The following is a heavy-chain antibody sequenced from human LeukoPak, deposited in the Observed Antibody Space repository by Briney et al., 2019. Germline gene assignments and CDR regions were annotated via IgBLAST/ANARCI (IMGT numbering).Heavy chain of an antibody. CDR1: GYTFTSYD. J-gene: IGHJ4*02. CDR2: MNPNSGNT. Sequence: ASVKVSCKASGYTFTSYDINWVRQATGQGLEWMGWMNPNSGNTGYAQKFQGRVTMTRNTSITTAYMELSSLRSEATAVYYCARPFQNGARDFDYWGQGTLVTVSS. D-gene: IGHD2-8*01. CDR3: ARPFQNGARDFDY. V-gene: IGHV1-8*01.